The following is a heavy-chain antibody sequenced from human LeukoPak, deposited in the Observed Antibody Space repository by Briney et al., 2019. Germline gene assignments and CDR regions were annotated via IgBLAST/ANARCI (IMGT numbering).Heavy chain of an antibody. CDR3: ARGRSSGLDY. CDR1: GFTFSGSA. J-gene: IGHJ4*02. D-gene: IGHD6-19*01. V-gene: IGHV3-73*01. CDR2: IRSKADSYAT. Sequence: GGSLKLSCAASGFTFSGSAMHWVRQASGKGLEWVGRIRSKADSYATAYAASVKGRFTISRDNSKNTLYLQMNSLRAEDTAVYYCARGRSSGLDYWGQGTLVTVSS.